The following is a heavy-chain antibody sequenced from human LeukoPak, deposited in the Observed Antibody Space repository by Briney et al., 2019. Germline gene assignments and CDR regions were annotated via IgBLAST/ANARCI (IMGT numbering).Heavy chain of an antibody. V-gene: IGHV3-48*04. Sequence: GALRLSCAASGFTFSSYSMNWVRQAPGKGLEWVSYISSSSSTIYYADSVKGRFTISRDNAKNSLYLQMNSLRAEDTAVYYCARDRYDSSGYSSYWYFDLWGRGTLVTVSS. D-gene: IGHD3-22*01. CDR2: ISSSSSTI. CDR1: GFTFSSYS. CDR3: ARDRYDSSGYSSYWYFDL. J-gene: IGHJ2*01.